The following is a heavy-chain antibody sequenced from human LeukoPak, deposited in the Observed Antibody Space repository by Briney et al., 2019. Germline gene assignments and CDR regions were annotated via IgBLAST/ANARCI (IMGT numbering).Heavy chain of an antibody. CDR1: GFTFSSYA. J-gene: IGHJ5*01. CDR3: AKDKGDYTSSSSSYNWFDS. V-gene: IGHV3-23*01. Sequence: GGSLRLSCAASGFTFSSYAMSWVRQAPGKGPEWVSAISGSGGSTYYPDSVRGRFTISRDNPKSTLYLQISRLRAEDTALYYCAKDKGDYTSSSSSYNWFDSWGQGTLVTVSS. CDR2: ISGSGGST. D-gene: IGHD6-6*01.